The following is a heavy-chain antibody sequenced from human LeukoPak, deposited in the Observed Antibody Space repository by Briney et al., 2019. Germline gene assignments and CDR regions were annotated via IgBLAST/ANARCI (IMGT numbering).Heavy chain of an antibody. CDR2: ISGGGGST. D-gene: IGHD6-13*01. J-gene: IGHJ5*02. CDR3: AGAGGYITSWCFDH. CDR1: GFTFSSYV. V-gene: IGHV3-23*01. Sequence: GGSLRLSCAASGFTFSSYVMSWVRQAPGKGLEWVSGISGGGGSTYYADSVKGRFTISRDTSKNTLYLQMNSLRAEDTAIYYCAGAGGYITSWCFDHWGQGTLVTVSS.